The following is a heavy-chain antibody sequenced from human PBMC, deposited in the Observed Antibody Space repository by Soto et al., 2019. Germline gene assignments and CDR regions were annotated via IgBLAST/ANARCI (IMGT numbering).Heavy chain of an antibody. CDR1: GFTFSSYA. Sequence: GESLKISCAASGFTFSSYAMSWVRQAPGKGLEWVSAISGSGGSTYYADSVKGRFTISRDNSKNTLYLQMNSLRAEDTAVYYCAKRHGSGSFNWFDPWGQGTLVTVSS. J-gene: IGHJ5*02. D-gene: IGHD3-10*01. CDR2: ISGSGGST. V-gene: IGHV3-23*01. CDR3: AKRHGSGSFNWFDP.